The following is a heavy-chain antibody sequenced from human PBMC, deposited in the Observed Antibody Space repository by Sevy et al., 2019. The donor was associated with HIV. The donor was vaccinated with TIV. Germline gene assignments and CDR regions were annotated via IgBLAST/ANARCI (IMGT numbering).Heavy chain of an antibody. V-gene: IGHV3-11*01. CDR2: ISSDGGNK. CDR1: GFTFSDYY. J-gene: IGHJ4*02. CDR3: AREDIGGRHFDH. Sequence: GGYLRLSCAASGFTFSDYYINWIRQAPGKGLEWVSYISSDGGNKYYANSVKGRFTISRDNAKNSVFLQMNSLRAEDTAVYYCAREDIGGRHFDHWGQGTLVTVSS. D-gene: IGHD6-6*01.